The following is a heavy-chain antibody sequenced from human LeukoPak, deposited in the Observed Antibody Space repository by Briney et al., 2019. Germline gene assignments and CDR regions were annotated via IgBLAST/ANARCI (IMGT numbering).Heavy chain of an antibody. D-gene: IGHD2-2*01. CDR2: ISAYNGNT. J-gene: IGHJ3*02. Sequence: GASVKVSCKASGYTFTSYGISWVRQAPGLGLEWMGWISAYNGNTNYAQKLQGRVTMTTDTSTSTAYMELRSLRSDDTAVYYCARVGLLSLLGAFDIWGQGTMVTVSS. CDR1: GYTFTSYG. V-gene: IGHV1-18*01. CDR3: ARVGLLSLLGAFDI.